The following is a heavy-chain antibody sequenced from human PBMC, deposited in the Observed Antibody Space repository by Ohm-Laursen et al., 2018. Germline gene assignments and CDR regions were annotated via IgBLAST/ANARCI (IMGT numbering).Heavy chain of an antibody. D-gene: IGHD3-16*01. CDR3: ARGIKESGRGYYYDY. CDR2: IGTVGDT. Sequence: SLRLSCTASGFTFSGYDMHWVRQAPGKGLEWVSGIGTVGDTYYIGSVKGRFTISRENAKNSFYLQMNSLRVGDTAVYYSARGIKESGRGYYYDYWGQGTLVTVSS. CDR1: GFTFSGYD. J-gene: IGHJ4*02. V-gene: IGHV3-13*04.